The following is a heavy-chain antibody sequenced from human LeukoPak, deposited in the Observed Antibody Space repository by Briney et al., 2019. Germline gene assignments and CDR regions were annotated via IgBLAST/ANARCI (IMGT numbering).Heavy chain of an antibody. D-gene: IGHD6-13*01. CDR2: ISSSSIYI. CDR3: ARDGVGSSSWYSDY. Sequence: GGSLRLSCAASGFTFSGYGLNWVRQAPGKGLEWVSSISSSSIYIFYADSVRGRFTISRDNAKNSLYLQMNSLRAEDTAVYFCARDGVGSSSWYSDYWGQGTLVTVSS. CDR1: GFTFSGYG. J-gene: IGHJ4*02. V-gene: IGHV3-21*01.